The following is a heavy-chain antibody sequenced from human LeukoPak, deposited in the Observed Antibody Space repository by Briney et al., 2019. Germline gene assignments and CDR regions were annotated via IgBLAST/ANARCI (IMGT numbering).Heavy chain of an antibody. CDR3: ARGRAVTTVENYYYMDV. J-gene: IGHJ6*03. CDR1: GGSISSGSYY. D-gene: IGHD4-11*01. Sequence: KPSQTLSLTCTVSGGSISSGSYYWSWIRQPAGKGLEWIGRIYTSGSTNYNPSLKSRVTISVDTSKNQFSLKLSSVTAADTAVYYCARGRAVTTVENYYYMDVWGKGTTVTVSS. V-gene: IGHV4-61*02. CDR2: IYTSGST.